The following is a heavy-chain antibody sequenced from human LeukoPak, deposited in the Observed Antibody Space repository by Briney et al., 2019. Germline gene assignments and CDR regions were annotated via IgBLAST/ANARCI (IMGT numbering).Heavy chain of an antibody. CDR2: INPKSGGT. CDR3: ARGYYGSGSPDN. J-gene: IGHJ4*02. Sequence: ASVKVSCKASGYTFTCYYMHRVRQAPGQGLEWMGWINPKSGGTNYAQKFQGRVTMTRDTSISTSYMELSRLRSDDTAMYYCARGYYGSGSPDNWGQGTLVTVSS. V-gene: IGHV1-2*02. CDR1: GYTFTCYY. D-gene: IGHD3-10*01.